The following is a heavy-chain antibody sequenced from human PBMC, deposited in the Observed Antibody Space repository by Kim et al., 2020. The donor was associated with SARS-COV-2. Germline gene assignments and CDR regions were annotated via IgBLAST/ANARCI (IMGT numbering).Heavy chain of an antibody. CDR3: TTDFYDLYSYGSYYGMDV. CDR2: IKSKTDGGTT. J-gene: IGHJ6*02. CDR1: GFTFSNAW. D-gene: IGHD5-18*01. V-gene: IGHV3-15*01. Sequence: GGSLRLSCAASGFTFSNAWMSWVRQAPGKGLEWVGRIKSKTDGGTTDYAAPVKGRFTISRDDSKNTLYLQMNSLKTEDTAVYYCTTDFYDLYSYGSYYGMDVWGQGTTVTVSS.